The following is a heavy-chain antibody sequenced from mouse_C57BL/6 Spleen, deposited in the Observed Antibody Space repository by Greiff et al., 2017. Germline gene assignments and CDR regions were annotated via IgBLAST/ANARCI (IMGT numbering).Heavy chain of an antibody. CDR3: ARERGNYYVFDY. CDR2: IYPGDGDT. Sequence: VQLQQSGPELVKPGASVKISCTASGYAFSSSWMNWVKQRPGKGLEWIGRIYPGDGDTNYNGKFKGKATLTADKSSSTAYMQLSSLTSEDSAVYVCARERGNYYVFDYWGQGTTLTVSS. D-gene: IGHD1-1*01. V-gene: IGHV1-82*01. CDR1: GYAFSSSW. J-gene: IGHJ2*01.